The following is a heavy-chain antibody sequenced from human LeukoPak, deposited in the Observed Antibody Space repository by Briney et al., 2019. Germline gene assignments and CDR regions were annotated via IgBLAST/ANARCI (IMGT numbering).Heavy chain of an antibody. J-gene: IGHJ4*02. Sequence: SETLSLTCAVYGGSFSGYYWSWIRQPPGKGLEWIGEINHSGSTNYNPSLKSRVTISVDTSKNQFSLKLSSVTAADTAVYYCARRGYQLLMIYWGQGTLVTVSS. V-gene: IGHV4-34*01. CDR1: GGSFSGYY. D-gene: IGHD2-2*01. CDR2: INHSGST. CDR3: ARRGYQLLMIY.